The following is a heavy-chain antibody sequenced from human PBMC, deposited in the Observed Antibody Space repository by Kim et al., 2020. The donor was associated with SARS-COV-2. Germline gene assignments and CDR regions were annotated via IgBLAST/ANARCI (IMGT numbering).Heavy chain of an antibody. CDR3: ARDSHCSGGSCYLGNAFDI. D-gene: IGHD2-15*01. V-gene: IGHV3-11*05. J-gene: IGHJ3*02. Sequence: GRFTITRDNAKNSLYLQMNSLIAEDTAVYYCARDSHCSGGSCYLGNAFDIWGQGTMVTVSS.